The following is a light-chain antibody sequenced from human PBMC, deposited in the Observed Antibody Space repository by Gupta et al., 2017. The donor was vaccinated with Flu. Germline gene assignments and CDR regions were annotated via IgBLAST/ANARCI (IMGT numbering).Light chain of an antibody. J-gene: IGLJ2*01. Sequence: SYVLTQPPSVSVAPGQTATIACEGDKIRTKSVHWHQQRPGQAPELVVYDDSARPSGIPGRFSGSNSGNTATLTISRVEAGDEADYYCQVWDHASDHVVFGGGTKLTVL. CDR1: KIRTKS. V-gene: IGLV3-21*02. CDR2: DDS. CDR3: QVWDHASDHVV.